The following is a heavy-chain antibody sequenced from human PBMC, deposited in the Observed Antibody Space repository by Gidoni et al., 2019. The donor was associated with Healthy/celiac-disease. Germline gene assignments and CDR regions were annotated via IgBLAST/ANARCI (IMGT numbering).Heavy chain of an antibody. CDR1: GLTFSSYA. CDR3: AKDLYDILTGYLNY. J-gene: IGHJ4*02. Sequence: EVQLLVSVGGLVQPGGSLRLSSAASGLTFSSYAMSWVRQAPRKGLEWVSAISGSGGSTYYADSVKGRFTISRDNSKNTMYLQMNSLRAEDTAVYYCAKDLYDILTGYLNYWGQGTLVTVSS. V-gene: IGHV3-23*01. CDR2: ISGSGGST. D-gene: IGHD3-9*01.